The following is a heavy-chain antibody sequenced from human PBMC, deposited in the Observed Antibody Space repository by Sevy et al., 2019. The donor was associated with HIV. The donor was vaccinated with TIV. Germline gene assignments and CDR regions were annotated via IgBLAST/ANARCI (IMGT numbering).Heavy chain of an antibody. CDR2: IDPSGGNT. J-gene: IGHJ4*02. V-gene: IGHV1-46*01. CDR1: GDTLTNNY. CDR3: VRADPAQHFDS. Sequence: ASVKASCKAPGDTLTNNYMHWVRQAPGQGLEWMGIIDPSGGNTSYAQKFQGRVTMTRDTSTSTLYMYLSSLRSEDTAVYYCVRADPAQHFDSWGQGTLVTVSS.